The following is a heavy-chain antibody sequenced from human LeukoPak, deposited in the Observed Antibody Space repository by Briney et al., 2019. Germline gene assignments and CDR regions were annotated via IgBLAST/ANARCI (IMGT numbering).Heavy chain of an antibody. Sequence: SEALSLTCTVSGGSISSYYWSWIRQPPGKGLEWIGYIYYSGSTKYNPSLKSRVTISVDTSKNQFSLKLSSVTAADTAVYYCARVPPGTSHFDYWGQGTLVTVSS. CDR3: ARVPPGTSHFDY. J-gene: IGHJ4*02. CDR2: IYYSGST. V-gene: IGHV4-59*01. CDR1: GGSISSYY. D-gene: IGHD1-7*01.